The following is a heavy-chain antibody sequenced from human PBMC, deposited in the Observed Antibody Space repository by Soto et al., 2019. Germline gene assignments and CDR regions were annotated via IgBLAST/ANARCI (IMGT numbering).Heavy chain of an antibody. CDR1: GFTFDDYA. CDR2: ISWNSGSI. Sequence: EVQLVESGGGLVQPGRSLRLSCAASGFTFDDYAMHWVRQAPGKSLEWVSGISWNSGSIGYADSVKGRFTISRDNAKNSLYLRMNSLRAEDTALYYCAKACDILSEDTSNNFDYWGQGTLVTVSS. J-gene: IGHJ4*02. D-gene: IGHD3-9*01. V-gene: IGHV3-9*01. CDR3: AKACDILSEDTSNNFDY.